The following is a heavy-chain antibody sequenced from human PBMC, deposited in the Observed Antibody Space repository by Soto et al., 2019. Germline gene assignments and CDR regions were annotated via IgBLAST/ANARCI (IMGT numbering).Heavy chain of an antibody. V-gene: IGHV5-10-1*01. D-gene: IGHD3-22*01. Sequence: PXESRTISRKGSGYSFVGDWITLVRQKPGKGLERMGRIDPSDSQTYYSPSFRGHVTISATKSITTVFLQWSSLRASNTAMYYCARQIYDSDTGPNFQYYFDSWGQGTTVTVSS. J-gene: IGHJ4*02. CDR2: IDPSDSQT. CDR3: ARQIYDSDTGPNFQYYFDS. CDR1: GYSFVGDW.